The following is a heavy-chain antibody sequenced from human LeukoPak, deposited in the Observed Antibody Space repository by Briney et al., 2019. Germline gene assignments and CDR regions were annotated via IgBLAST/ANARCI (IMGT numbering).Heavy chain of an antibody. Sequence: SETLSLTCTVSGGSSNNYYWSWIRQSAGKGLEWIGYIYYSGSTNYNPSLKSRVTISVDTSKNQFSLKLSSVTAADTAVYYCARDGGTRYYYYMDVWGKGTTVTVSS. CDR3: ARDGGTRYYYYMDV. J-gene: IGHJ6*03. CDR1: GGSSNNYY. V-gene: IGHV4-59*01. D-gene: IGHD3-16*01. CDR2: IYYSGST.